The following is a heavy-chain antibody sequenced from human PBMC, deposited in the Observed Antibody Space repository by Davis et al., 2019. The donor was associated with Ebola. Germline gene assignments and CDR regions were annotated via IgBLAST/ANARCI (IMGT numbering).Heavy chain of an antibody. Sequence: GGSLRLSCKGSGYSFTSYWIGWVRQMPGKGLEWMGIIYPGDSDTRYGPSFQGQVTISADKSISTAYLQWSSLKASDTAMYYCARAYNWNYHFDYWGQGTLVTVSS. D-gene: IGHD1-7*01. CDR1: GYSFTSYW. CDR2: IYPGDSDT. J-gene: IGHJ4*02. V-gene: IGHV5-51*01. CDR3: ARAYNWNYHFDY.